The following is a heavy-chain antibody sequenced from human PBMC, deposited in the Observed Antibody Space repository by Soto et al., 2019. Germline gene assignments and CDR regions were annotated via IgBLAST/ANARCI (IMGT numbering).Heavy chain of an antibody. CDR1: GGCISSYY. V-gene: IGHV4-59*01. D-gene: IGHD3-10*01. CDR3: ASTSYGSGRKAAFDI. J-gene: IGHJ3*02. CDR2: IYYSGST. Sequence: PSETLSLTCTVSGGCISSYYWSWIRQPPGKGLEWIGYIYYSGSTNYNPSLKSRVTISVDTSKNQFSLKLSSVTAADTAVYYCASTSYGSGRKAAFDIWGHGTMVTVSS.